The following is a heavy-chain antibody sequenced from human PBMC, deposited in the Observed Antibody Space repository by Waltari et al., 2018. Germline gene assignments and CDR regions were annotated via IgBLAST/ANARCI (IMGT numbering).Heavy chain of an antibody. Sequence: QLKLEESGPGLVKPSGTLSLTCAVSGDSMSSTDWYSWVRQSPGKGLEWIGQVQGSGRANYKPSFARRVTVSVDRTTNQFSLKMTSATAADTAVYFCARDRGRGIYLDSWGQGILVTVSP. CDR3: ARDRGRGIYLDS. V-gene: IGHV4-4*02. D-gene: IGHD2-15*01. CDR1: GDSMSSTDW. CDR2: VQGSGRA. J-gene: IGHJ4*02.